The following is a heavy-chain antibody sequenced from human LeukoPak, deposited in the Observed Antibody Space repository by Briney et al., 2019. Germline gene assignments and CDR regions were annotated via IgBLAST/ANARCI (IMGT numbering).Heavy chain of an antibody. CDR2: IDPSDSET. V-gene: IGHV5-51*01. J-gene: IGHJ4*02. CDR1: GYSFTSYW. CDR3: ARQTAMGRSGDY. D-gene: IGHD5-18*01. Sequence: GESLKISCKASGYSFTSYWIGWGRQMPGKSLEWMGIIDPSDSETRYTPYFQGQVNISVDKSLTTADLQWNSLKASDTAMYYCARQTAMGRSGDYWGQGTLVTVSS.